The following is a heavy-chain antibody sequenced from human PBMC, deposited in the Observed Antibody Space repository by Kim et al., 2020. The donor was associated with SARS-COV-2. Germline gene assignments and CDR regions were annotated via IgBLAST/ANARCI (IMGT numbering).Heavy chain of an antibody. V-gene: IGHV3-73*01. CDR1: GFTFSGSA. CDR2: IRSKANSYAT. CDR3: TRDIVARRNWFDP. J-gene: IGHJ5*02. D-gene: IGHD5-12*01. Sequence: GRSLRLSCAASGFTFSGSAMHWVRQASGKGLEWVGRIRSKANSYATAYAASVKGRFTISRDDSKNTAYLQMNSLKTEDTAVYYCTRDIVARRNWFDPWGQGTLVTVSS.